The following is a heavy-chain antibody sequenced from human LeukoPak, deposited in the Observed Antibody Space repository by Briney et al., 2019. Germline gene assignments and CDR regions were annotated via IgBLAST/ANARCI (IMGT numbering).Heavy chain of an antibody. Sequence: GGSLRLSCAASGFTFSSYAMSWVRQAPGKGLEWVSAISGSGGSTYYADSVKGRFIISRDNSKNTLYLQMNSLRAEDTAVYYCAKDEAPYYYGSGTRGQFDYWGQGTLVTVSS. D-gene: IGHD3-10*01. CDR2: ISGSGGST. J-gene: IGHJ4*02. V-gene: IGHV3-23*01. CDR3: AKDEAPYYYGSGTRGQFDY. CDR1: GFTFSSYA.